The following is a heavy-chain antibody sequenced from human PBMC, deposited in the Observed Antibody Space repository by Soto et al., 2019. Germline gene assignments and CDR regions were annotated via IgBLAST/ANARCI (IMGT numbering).Heavy chain of an antibody. CDR3: ARADCSGGSCYSTPGLYYYYGMDV. D-gene: IGHD2-15*01. V-gene: IGHV4-31*03. Sequence: TLSLTCTVFGGSISSGGYYWSWIRPHPGKGLEWIGYIYYSGSTYYNPSLKSRVTISVDTSKYQFSLKLSSVTAADTAVYYWARADCSGGSCYSTPGLYYYYGMDVWGQGTTVT. CDR2: IYYSGST. CDR1: GGSISSGGYY. J-gene: IGHJ6*02.